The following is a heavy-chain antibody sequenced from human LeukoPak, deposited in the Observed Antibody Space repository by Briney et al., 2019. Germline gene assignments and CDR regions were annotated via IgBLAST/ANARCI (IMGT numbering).Heavy chain of an antibody. Sequence: SQTLSLTCTVSGGSISSGGYYWSWIRQPPGKGLEWIGYIYYSGSTYYNPSLKSRVTISVDTSKNQFSLKLSSVTAADTAVYYCARGVVVAANYYYYGMDVWGQGTTVTVSS. V-gene: IGHV4-31*03. D-gene: IGHD2-15*01. CDR3: ARGVVVAANYYYYGMDV. CDR2: IYYSGST. J-gene: IGHJ6*02. CDR1: GGSISSGGYY.